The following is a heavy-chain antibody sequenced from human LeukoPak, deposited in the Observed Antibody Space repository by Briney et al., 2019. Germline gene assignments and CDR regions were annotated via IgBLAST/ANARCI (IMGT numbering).Heavy chain of an antibody. J-gene: IGHJ2*01. CDR2: IKQDGSEK. D-gene: IGHD2-2*01. CDR1: GFTFSSYW. CDR3: ARDQDEYCSSTSCYSGGGRRTVRFDL. Sequence: GSLRLSCAASGFTFSSYWMSWVRQAPGKGLEWVANIKQDGSEKCYVDSVKGRFTISRDNAKNSLYLQMNSLRAEDTAVYYCARDQDEYCSSTSCYSGGGRRTVRFDLWGRGTLVTVSS. V-gene: IGHV3-7*01.